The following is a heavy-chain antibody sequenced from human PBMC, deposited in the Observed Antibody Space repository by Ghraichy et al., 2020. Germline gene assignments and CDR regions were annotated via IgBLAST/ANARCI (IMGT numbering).Heavy chain of an antibody. V-gene: IGHV3-7*01. CDR1: GFTFSNYW. D-gene: IGHD1-1*01. CDR2: IKQDGNEK. J-gene: IGHJ6*02. Sequence: LSLTCAASGFTFSNYWMTWVRQAPGKGLEWVANIKQDGNEKYCVDSMKGRFTISRDNAKNSLYLQMNSLRAEDTAVYYCARPRQPYYYYAMDVWGQGTTVTVSS. CDR3: ARPRQPYYYYAMDV.